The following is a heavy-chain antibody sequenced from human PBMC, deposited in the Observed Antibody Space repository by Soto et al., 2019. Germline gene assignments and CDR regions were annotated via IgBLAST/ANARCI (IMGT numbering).Heavy chain of an antibody. CDR3: ARLSGSWQSGFDP. Sequence: QVQLQESGPGLVKPSQTLSLTCTVSGGSISSDDFYWSWIRQHPGKGLEWIGYIYYSGNTYYNPSLKSRVTRLVDTSKNPFSLKLSSVTAADTAVYYCARLSGSWQSGFDPWGQGTLVTVSS. V-gene: IGHV4-31*03. CDR2: IYYSGNT. J-gene: IGHJ5*02. CDR1: GGSISSDDFY. D-gene: IGHD6-13*01.